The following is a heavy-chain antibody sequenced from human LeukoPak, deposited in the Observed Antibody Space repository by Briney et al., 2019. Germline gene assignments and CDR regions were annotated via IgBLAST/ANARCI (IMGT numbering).Heavy chain of an antibody. D-gene: IGHD6-6*01. V-gene: IGHV3-48*03. Sequence: QTGGSLRLSCAASGFTLSSFEMNWVRQAPGKGLEWVSYISSSGRTIYYADSLKGRFTISRDNAKKSVYLQMNSLRAEDTAVYYCARGSSNVAARNNWFDPWGQGTLVTVSS. CDR3: ARGSSNVAARNNWFDP. J-gene: IGHJ5*02. CDR2: ISSSGRTI. CDR1: GFTLSSFE.